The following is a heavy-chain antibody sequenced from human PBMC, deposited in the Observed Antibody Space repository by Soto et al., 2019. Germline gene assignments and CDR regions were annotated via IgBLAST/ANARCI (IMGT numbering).Heavy chain of an antibody. CDR1: GFTFSSYA. CDR3: ARDLAPRELYYYGMDV. CDR2: ISYDGSNK. Sequence: GGSLRLSCAASGFTFSSYAMHGVRQAPGKGLEWVAVISYDGSNKYYADSVKGRFTISRDNSKNTLYLQMNSLRAEDTAMYYCARDLAPRELYYYGMDVWGQGTTVTVSS. J-gene: IGHJ6*02. D-gene: IGHD3-10*01. V-gene: IGHV3-30-3*01.